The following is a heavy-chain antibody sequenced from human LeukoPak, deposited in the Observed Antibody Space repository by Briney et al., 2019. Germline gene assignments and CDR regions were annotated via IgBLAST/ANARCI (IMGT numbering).Heavy chain of an antibody. Sequence: ASVKVSCKASGNTFTSSYLHWVRQAPGQGLEWMGIINPSGHSTSYAQKFQGRVTMTRDTSTSTVYMGLSSLRSEDAAVYYCARNQGPLRGAFDIWGQGTMVTVSS. J-gene: IGHJ3*02. CDR2: INPSGHST. CDR3: ARNQGPLRGAFDI. V-gene: IGHV1-46*03. CDR1: GNTFTSSY. D-gene: IGHD1-14*01.